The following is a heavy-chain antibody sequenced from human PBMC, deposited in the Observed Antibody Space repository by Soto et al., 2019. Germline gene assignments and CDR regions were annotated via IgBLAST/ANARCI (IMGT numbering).Heavy chain of an antibody. J-gene: IGHJ6*02. CDR2: IYNSGRT. CDR3: ARDRLETETYGMDV. CDR1: GGSLLGYY. V-gene: IGHV4-4*07. D-gene: IGHD1-1*01. Sequence: SETLSLTCTVSGGSLLGYYWSWIRQPAGKGLEWIGRIYNSGRTNNNPSLKSRVTMSVDMSKNQFSLKLSSVTAADTAIYYCARDRLETETYGMDVWGRGTTVTVSS.